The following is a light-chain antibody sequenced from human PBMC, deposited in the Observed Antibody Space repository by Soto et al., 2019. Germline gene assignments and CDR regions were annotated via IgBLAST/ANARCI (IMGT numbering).Light chain of an antibody. Sequence: QSVLTQPPSAYGSPGQSVTISCTGTSSDVGAYNYVSWYQQHPGKAPKLMIYEVTKRPSGVPDRFSGSKSGNTASLTVSGLQAEDEADYYCSSYADSISVLFGGGTKLTVL. CDR2: EVT. CDR1: SSDVGAYNY. J-gene: IGLJ3*02. V-gene: IGLV2-8*01. CDR3: SSYADSISVL.